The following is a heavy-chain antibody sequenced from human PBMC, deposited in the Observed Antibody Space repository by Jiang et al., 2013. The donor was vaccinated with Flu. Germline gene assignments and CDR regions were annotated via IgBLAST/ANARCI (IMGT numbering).Heavy chain of an antibody. CDR1: GFSLSTSGVG. D-gene: IGHD6-13*01. Sequence: KPTQTLTLTCTFSGFSLSTSGVGVGWIRQPPGKALEWLALIYWDDDKRYSPSLKSRLTITKDTSKNQVVLTMTNMDPVDTATYYCAKPKTPPGIAAAGIKVGYSPYYFDYWGQGTLVTVSS. CDR2: IYWDDDK. V-gene: IGHV2-5*02. J-gene: IGHJ4*02. CDR3: AKPKTPPGIAAAGIKVGYSPYYFDY.